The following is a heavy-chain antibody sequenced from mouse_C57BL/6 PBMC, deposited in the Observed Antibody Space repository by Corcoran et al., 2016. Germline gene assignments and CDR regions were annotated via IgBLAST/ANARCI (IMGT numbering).Heavy chain of an antibody. J-gene: IGHJ4*01. Sequence: QVQLQQSGAELARPGASVKLSCKASGYTFTSYGISWVKQRTGQGLEWIGEIYPRSGNTYYNEKFKGKATLTADKSSSTAYMELRSRTSEDSAVDFCARRGFDYDGYYAMEYWGQGTSVTVSS. CDR2: IYPRSGNT. CDR3: ARRGFDYDGYYAMEY. CDR1: GYTFTSYG. V-gene: IGHV1-81*01. D-gene: IGHD2-4*01.